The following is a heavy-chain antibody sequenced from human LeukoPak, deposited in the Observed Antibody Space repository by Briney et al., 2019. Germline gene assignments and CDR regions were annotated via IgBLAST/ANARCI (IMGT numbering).Heavy chain of an antibody. V-gene: IGHV3-7*01. CDR3: ARVGRDRIFFGVVIKPYYYMDV. D-gene: IGHD3-3*01. J-gene: IGHJ6*03. CDR1: GFTFSSYW. Sequence: PTGWSLRLSCAASGFTFSSYWMSWVRQAPGKGLEWVANIKQDGSEKYYVDSVKGRFTISRDNAKNSLYLQMNSLRAEDTAVYYCARVGRDRIFFGVVIKPYYYMDVWGKGTTVTVSS. CDR2: IKQDGSEK.